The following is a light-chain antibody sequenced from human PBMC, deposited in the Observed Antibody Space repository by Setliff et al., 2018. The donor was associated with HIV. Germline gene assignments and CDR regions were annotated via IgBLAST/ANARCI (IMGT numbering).Light chain of an antibody. CDR1: RSDVGAYNY. J-gene: IGLJ1*01. CDR2: EVS. CDR3: SSYRGGSTLFV. Sequence: QSALTQPASVSGSPGQSITISCTGTRSDVGAYNYVSWYQQRPGKAPKLMIYEVSNRPSGVSNRFSGSKSGNTASLTISGLQAEDEADYFCSSYRGGSTLFVLGPGTKVTVL. V-gene: IGLV2-14*01.